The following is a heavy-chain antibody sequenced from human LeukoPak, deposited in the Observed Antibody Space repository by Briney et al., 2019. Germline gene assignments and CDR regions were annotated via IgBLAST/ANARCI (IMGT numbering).Heavy chain of an antibody. J-gene: IGHJ5*02. V-gene: IGHV1-2*02. CDR2: INLNSGGT. CDR3: ARDHPYAFWSGYHYNWFDP. D-gene: IGHD3-3*01. CDR1: GYTFTGYY. Sequence: GASVTVSCEASGYTFTGYYMHWVRHAPGQGPEWMGGINLNSGGTNYAQKFQGRVTMTRDTSITTAYMALRRLRSDDTAVYYCARDHPYAFWSGYHYNWFDPWGQGTLVTVSS.